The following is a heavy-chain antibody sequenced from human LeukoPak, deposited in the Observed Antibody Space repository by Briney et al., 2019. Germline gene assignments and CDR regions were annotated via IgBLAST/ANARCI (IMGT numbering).Heavy chain of an antibody. Sequence: SGTLSLTCAVSGGSISSSNWWSWVRQPPGKGLEWIGEIYHSGSTNYNPSLKSRVTISVDKSKNQFSLKLSSVTAADTAVYYCARGTDYYGSGSYYNHNWFDPWGQGTLVTVSS. CDR2: IYHSGST. CDR3: ARGTDYYGSGSYYNHNWFDP. CDR1: GGSISSSNW. V-gene: IGHV4-4*02. D-gene: IGHD3-10*01. J-gene: IGHJ5*02.